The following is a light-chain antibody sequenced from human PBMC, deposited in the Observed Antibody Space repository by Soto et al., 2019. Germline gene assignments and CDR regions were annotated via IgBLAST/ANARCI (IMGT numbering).Light chain of an antibody. J-gene: IGKJ1*01. CDR3: QQYNSYSPT. Sequence: DIQMTQSPSSLSASVGDEVTSTCRASQTIMTYLNWYQLKPGKPPRLLIYAASSLQSGVPSRFSGSGSGTEFTLTISSLQPDDFATYYCQQYNSYSPTFGQGTKGDIK. CDR2: AAS. V-gene: IGKV1-5*01. CDR1: QTIMTY.